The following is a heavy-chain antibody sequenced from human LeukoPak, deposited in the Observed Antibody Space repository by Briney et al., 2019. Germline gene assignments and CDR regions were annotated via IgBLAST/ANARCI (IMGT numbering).Heavy chain of an antibody. Sequence: GGSLRLSCAASGFTFSSYWIDWVRQAPGKGLEWVAKINQDGSEKRYVDSVKGRFTTSRDSTKNSVYLQMNSLRAEDTAVYYCARGGTITWVEDYWGQGTLVTVSS. J-gene: IGHJ4*02. CDR1: GFTFSSYW. D-gene: IGHD3-16*01. CDR2: INQDGSEK. V-gene: IGHV3-7*05. CDR3: ARGGTITWVEDY.